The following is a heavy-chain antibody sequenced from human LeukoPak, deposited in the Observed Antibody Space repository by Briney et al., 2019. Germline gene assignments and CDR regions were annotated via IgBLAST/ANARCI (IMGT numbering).Heavy chain of an antibody. J-gene: IGHJ4*02. Sequence: PGGSLRLSCAASGFTVSSNYMSWVRQAPGKGLEWVSVIYSGGSTYYADSVKGRFTISRDNSKNTLYLQMNSLRAEDTAVYYCAKSGGKHIVVVTAIFRSNNYFDYWGQGTLVTVSS. CDR2: IYSGGST. CDR1: GFTVSSNY. V-gene: IGHV3-53*01. D-gene: IGHD2-21*02. CDR3: AKSGGKHIVVVTAIFRSNNYFDY.